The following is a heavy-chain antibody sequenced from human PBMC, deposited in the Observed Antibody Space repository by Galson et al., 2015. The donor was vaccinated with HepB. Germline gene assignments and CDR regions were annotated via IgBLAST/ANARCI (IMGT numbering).Heavy chain of an antibody. J-gene: IGHJ6*02. V-gene: IGHV3-11*01. Sequence: SLRLSCAASGFTFSDYYMSWIRQAPGKGLEWVSYISSSGSTIYYADSVKGRFTISRDNAKNSLYLQMNSLRAEDTAVYYCARGFEDDFWSGYYTGSNYYYYGMDVWGQGTTVTVSS. CDR2: ISSSGSTI. CDR1: GFTFSDYY. CDR3: ARGFEDDFWSGYYTGSNYYYYGMDV. D-gene: IGHD3-3*01.